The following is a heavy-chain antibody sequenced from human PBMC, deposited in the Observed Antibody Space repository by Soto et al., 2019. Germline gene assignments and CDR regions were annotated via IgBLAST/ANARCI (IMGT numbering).Heavy chain of an antibody. Sequence: EVQLVESGGGLVQQVGSLRLSFLSSGCTFSSYWIHCVRQTPGEGLVWVSRIKGDVITTNYAESVKGRFTISRDNAKNTVFLQMNSLRAEDTAVYYCARGAFGAYYLDSWGQGTLVIVS. CDR2: IKGDVITT. CDR1: GCTFSSYW. D-gene: IGHD3-3*01. J-gene: IGHJ4*02. CDR3: ARGAFGAYYLDS. V-gene: IGHV3-74*01.